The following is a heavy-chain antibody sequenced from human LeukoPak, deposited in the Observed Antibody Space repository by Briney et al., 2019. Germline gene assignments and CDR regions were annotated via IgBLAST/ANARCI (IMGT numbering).Heavy chain of an antibody. CDR3: AIMHGYYDGSGYWVQ. CDR2: ISPSADRT. V-gene: IGHV3-23*01. J-gene: IGHJ4*02. D-gene: IGHD3-22*01. CDR1: GFTFSSYA. Sequence: GGSLRLSCAASGFTFSSYAMSWVRQAPGKGLEWVSFISPSADRTSDADSVEGRFTISRDNPRNTLYLQMNSLRDEDTAVYYCAIMHGYYDGSGYWVQWGQGTLVTVSS.